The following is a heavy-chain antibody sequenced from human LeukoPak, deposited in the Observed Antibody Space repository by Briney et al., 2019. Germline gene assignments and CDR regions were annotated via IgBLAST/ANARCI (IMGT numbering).Heavy chain of an antibody. Sequence: ASVKVSCKASGYTYTSYGISWVRLAPGQGLEWMGWISAYNGNTNYAQKLQGRVTMTTDTSTSTAYMELRSLRSDDTAVYYCAKIGPSSWSDRYNWFDPWGQGTLVTVSS. D-gene: IGHD6-13*01. J-gene: IGHJ5*02. V-gene: IGHV1-18*01. CDR3: AKIGPSSWSDRYNWFDP. CDR1: GYTYTSYG. CDR2: ISAYNGNT.